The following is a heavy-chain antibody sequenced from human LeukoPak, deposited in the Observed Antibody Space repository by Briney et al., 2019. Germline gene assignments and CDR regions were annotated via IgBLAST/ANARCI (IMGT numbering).Heavy chain of an antibody. J-gene: IGHJ6*03. D-gene: IGHD3-22*01. V-gene: IGHV1-69*05. CDR3: ARDRYDSSGYCYYYYYMDV. CDR1: GGTFSSYA. Sequence: SVKVSCKASGGTFSSYAISWVRQAPGQGLEWMGGIIPIFGTANYAQKFQSRVTITTDESTSAAYMELSSLRSEDTAVYYCARDRYDSSGYCYYYYYMDVWGKGTTVTVSS. CDR2: IIPIFGTA.